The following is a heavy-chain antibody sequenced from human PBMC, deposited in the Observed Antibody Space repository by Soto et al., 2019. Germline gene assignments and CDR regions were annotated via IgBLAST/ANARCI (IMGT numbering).Heavy chain of an antibody. CDR3: ARVPRP. CDR1: GGSIIRGGYS. Sequence: SETLSLTCAVSGGSIIRGGYSWSWIRQPPGKGLEWIGYIYHSGSTYYNPSLKSRVTISVDRSKNQFSLKLSSVTAADTAVYYSARVPRPLGQGTLVTVSS. CDR2: IYHSGST. V-gene: IGHV4-30-2*01. J-gene: IGHJ5*02.